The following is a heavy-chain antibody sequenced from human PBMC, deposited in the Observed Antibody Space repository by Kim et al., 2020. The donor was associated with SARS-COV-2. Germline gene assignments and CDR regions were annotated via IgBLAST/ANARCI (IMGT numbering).Heavy chain of an antibody. D-gene: IGHD1-26*01. V-gene: IGHV3-30*18. J-gene: IGHJ4*02. CDR1: GITFSSYG. CDR2: ISYDGSNK. CDR3: GKDSAQVPYYYFDS. Sequence: GGSLRLSCAASGITFSSYGMHWVRQAPGKGLEWVAVISYDGSNKYYADSVKGRFTTSRANSKNTLYLHMNSLRAEDTAVNYCGKDSAQVPYYYFDSWGQG.